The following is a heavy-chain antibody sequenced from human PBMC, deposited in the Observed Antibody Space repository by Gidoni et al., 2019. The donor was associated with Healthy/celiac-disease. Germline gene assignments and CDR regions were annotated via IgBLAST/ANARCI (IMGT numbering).Heavy chain of an antibody. CDR1: GFTFSSYW. D-gene: IGHD3-3*01. Sequence: EVQLVESGGGLVQPGGSLRLSCAASGFTFSSYWMSWVRQAPGKGLEWVANIKQDGSEKYYVDSVKGRFTISRDNAKNSLYLQMNSLRAEDTAVYYCARGARVSYDFWSGRKYYFDYWGQGTLVTVSS. V-gene: IGHV3-7*04. CDR3: ARGARVSYDFWSGRKYYFDY. CDR2: IKQDGSEK. J-gene: IGHJ4*02.